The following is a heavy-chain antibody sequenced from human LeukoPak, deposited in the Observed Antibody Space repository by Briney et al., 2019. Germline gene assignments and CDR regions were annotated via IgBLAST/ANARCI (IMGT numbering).Heavy chain of an antibody. D-gene: IGHD3-16*01. V-gene: IGHV4-31*03. CDR3: VRGSTLRHYQY. Sequence: SETLSLTCTVSGGSISSGGYYWSWIRQHPGKGLEWIGYIYYSGSTYYNPSLKSRVTVSVDTSKNQFSLNLSSVTAADTAVYYCVRGSTLRHYQYWGQGTLVTVSS. CDR1: GGSISSGGYY. J-gene: IGHJ4*02. CDR2: IYYSGST.